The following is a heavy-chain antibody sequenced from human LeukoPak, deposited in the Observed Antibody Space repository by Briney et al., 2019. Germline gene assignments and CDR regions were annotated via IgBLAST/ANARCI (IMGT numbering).Heavy chain of an antibody. CDR2: IYYSGST. Sequence: SETLSLTCTVSGGSISSYYWSWIRQPPGKGLEWIGYIYYSGSTNYNPSLRNRVTISVDTSKNQFSLKLSSVTAADTAVYYCARVLAAAGNNWFDPWGQGTLVTVSS. V-gene: IGHV4-59*01. D-gene: IGHD6-13*01. CDR3: ARVLAAAGNNWFDP. J-gene: IGHJ5*02. CDR1: GGSISSYY.